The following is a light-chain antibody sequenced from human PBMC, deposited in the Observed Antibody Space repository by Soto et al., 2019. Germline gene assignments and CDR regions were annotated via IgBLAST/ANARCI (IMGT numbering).Light chain of an antibody. J-gene: IGKJ4*01. CDR2: GAS. Sequence: EIVMTQSPATLSVSPGERATLSCMASQSVSSNLGWYQQKPGQAPSLLIYGASTRATGTPARFSGSGSGTEFTLTISSLQSEDFAVYYCQQYIRWPLTFGGGTKVAIK. CDR3: QQYIRWPLT. CDR1: QSVSSN. V-gene: IGKV3-15*01.